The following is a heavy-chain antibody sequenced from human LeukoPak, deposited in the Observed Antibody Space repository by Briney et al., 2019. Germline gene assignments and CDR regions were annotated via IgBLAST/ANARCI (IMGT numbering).Heavy chain of an antibody. CDR1: GFSVSNNY. CDR3: AKSMTRAYYYGMDV. J-gene: IGHJ6*02. CDR2: LYSGGNT. V-gene: IGHV3-53*01. Sequence: GGSLRLSCAASGFSVSNNYMSWVRQAPGKGLEWVSVLYSGGNTYYADSVKGRFTISRDNSKNTLYLQMNSLRAEDTAVYYCAKSMTRAYYYGMDVWGQGTTVTVSS. D-gene: IGHD4-11*01.